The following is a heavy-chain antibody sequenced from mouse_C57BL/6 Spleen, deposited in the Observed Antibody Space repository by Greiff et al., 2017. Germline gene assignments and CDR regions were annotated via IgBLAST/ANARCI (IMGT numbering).Heavy chain of an antibody. D-gene: IGHD2-2*01. CDR3: ASNGYDGAWFAY. V-gene: IGHV3-6*01. CDR1: GYSITSGYY. J-gene: IGHJ3*01. CDR2: ISYDGSN. Sequence: EVKLMESGPGLVKPSQSLSLTCSVTGYSITSGYYWNWIRQFPGNKLEWMGYISYDGSNNYNPSLKNRISITRDTSKNQFFLKLNSVTTEDTATYYCASNGYDGAWFAYWGQGTLVTVSA.